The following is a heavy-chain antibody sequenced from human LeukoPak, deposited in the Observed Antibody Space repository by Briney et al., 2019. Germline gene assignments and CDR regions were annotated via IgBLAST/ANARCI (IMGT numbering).Heavy chain of an antibody. Sequence: GGSLRLSCAASGFTFSNYGMHWARQAPGKGLEWVTFIRSDGSDKYYADSVKGRFTISRDNSRNTLYLQMNSLRPEDTAVYYCGGLAVFDYWGQGTLVTVSS. V-gene: IGHV3-30*02. J-gene: IGHJ4*02. CDR3: GGLAVFDY. CDR1: GFTFSNYG. CDR2: IRSDGSDK. D-gene: IGHD2-15*01.